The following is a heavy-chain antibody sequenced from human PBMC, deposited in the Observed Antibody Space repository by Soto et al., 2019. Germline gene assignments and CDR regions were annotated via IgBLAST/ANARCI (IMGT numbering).Heavy chain of an antibody. CDR2: IYWHDEK. D-gene: IGHD6-13*01. CDR1: GFALSTRGVG. Sequence: QITLKESGPTLVKPTQTLTLTCTCSGFALSTRGVGVGWIRQPPGKALEWLALIYWHDEKRYNPSLKSRLTITKDTSKTQVVLTMTNVDPVDTGTYYCAHRHPSAVGTDRYCFGSWGQGSLVTVSS. CDR3: AHRHPSAVGTDRYCFGS. J-gene: IGHJ5*01. V-gene: IGHV2-5*01.